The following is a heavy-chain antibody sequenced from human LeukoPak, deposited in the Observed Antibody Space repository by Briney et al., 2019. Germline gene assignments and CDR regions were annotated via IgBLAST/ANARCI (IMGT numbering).Heavy chain of an antibody. J-gene: IGHJ1*01. CDR1: GFTFSSYG. CDR2: MSYDGSNK. Sequence: PGGSLRLSCAASGFTFSSYGMHWVRQAPGKGLEWVAVMSYDGSNKYYADSVKGRFTISRDDSKNTLYLQMNSLRAEDTAVYYCAKDRSRGSGWYDEYFQHWGQGTLVTVSS. CDR3: AKDRSRGSGWYDEYFQH. V-gene: IGHV3-30*18. D-gene: IGHD6-19*01.